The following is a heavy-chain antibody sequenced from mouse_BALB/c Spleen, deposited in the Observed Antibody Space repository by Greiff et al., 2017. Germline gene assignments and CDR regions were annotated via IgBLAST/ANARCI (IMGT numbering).Heavy chain of an antibody. CDR2: INPSNGRT. CDR1: GYTFTSYW. J-gene: IGHJ2*01. V-gene: IGHV1S81*02. CDR3: AHGNSFDY. Sequence: VQLQQPGAELVKPGASVKLSCKASGYTFTSYWMHWVKQRPGQGLEWIGEINPSNGRTNYNEKFKSKATLTVDKSSSTAYMQLSSLTSEDSAVYYCAHGNSFDYWGQGTTLTVSS. D-gene: IGHD2-1*01.